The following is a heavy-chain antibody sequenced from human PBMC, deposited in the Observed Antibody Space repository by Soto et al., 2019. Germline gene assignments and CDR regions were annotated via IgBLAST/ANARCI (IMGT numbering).Heavy chain of an antibody. CDR2: IYNGEST. CDR3: AQTTGWPGFDY. J-gene: IGHJ4*02. CDR1: GASINKFY. V-gene: IGHV4-59*01. Sequence: QMQLQESGPGLVKPSETMSLTCTASGASINKFYWNWIREPPGKGLEWIGHIYNGESTNYNPPLKSRVTISADTSRNQFSLKLGSVTAADTAVYYCAQTTGWPGFDYWGQGILVIVSS. D-gene: IGHD6-19*01.